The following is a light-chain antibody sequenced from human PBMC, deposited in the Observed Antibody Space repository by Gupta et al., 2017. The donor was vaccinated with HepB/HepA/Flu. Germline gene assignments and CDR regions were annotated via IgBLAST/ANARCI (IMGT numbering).Light chain of an antibody. CDR3: QQLNTYPPWT. Sequence: DFHLTQSPSFLSASVGDRVTITCRASQAISNYFAWSQQKPGKAPKLLIYGAFNLDTGVPSRFSGSGSGTEFTLTISSLQPEDLATYYCQQLNTYPPWTFGQGTKVEI. CDR2: GAF. CDR1: QAISNY. J-gene: IGKJ1*01. V-gene: IGKV1-9*01.